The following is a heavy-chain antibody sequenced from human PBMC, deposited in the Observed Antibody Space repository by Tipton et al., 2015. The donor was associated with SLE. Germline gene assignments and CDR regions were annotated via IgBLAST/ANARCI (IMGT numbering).Heavy chain of an antibody. CDR3: AKDMRIAVAGLGRGGMDV. Sequence: GSLRLSCAASGFTFSSYAMSWVRQAPGKGLEWVSAISGSGGSTYYADSVKGRFTISRDNSKNTLYLQMNSLRAEDTAVYYCAKDMRIAVAGLGRGGMDVWGQGTTVTVSS. J-gene: IGHJ6*02. D-gene: IGHD6-19*01. CDR1: GFTFSSYA. V-gene: IGHV3-23*01. CDR2: ISGSGGST.